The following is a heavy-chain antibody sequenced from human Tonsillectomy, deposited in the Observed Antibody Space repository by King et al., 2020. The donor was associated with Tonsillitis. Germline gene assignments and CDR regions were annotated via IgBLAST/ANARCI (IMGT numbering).Heavy chain of an antibody. Sequence: VQLVQSGAEVKKPGASVKVSCKASGYTFTSYDINWVRQATGQGLEWMGWMNPNSGNTGYAQKFQGRVTMNRNTSISTAYMELSSLRSEDTAVYYCASRGGIGGATMGYYYHAMDDWGQGTTVTVSS. CDR3: ASRGGIGGATMGYYYHAMDD. CDR2: MNPNSGNT. J-gene: IGHJ6*02. D-gene: IGHD1-26*01. CDR1: GYTFTSYD. V-gene: IGHV1-8*01.